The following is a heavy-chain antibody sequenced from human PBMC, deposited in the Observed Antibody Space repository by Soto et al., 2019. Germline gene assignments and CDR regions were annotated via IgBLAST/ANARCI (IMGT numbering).Heavy chain of an antibody. CDR3: ARGRYYGSGSRTDYYYYYVMDG. J-gene: IGHJ6*04. CDR2: IIPIFGTA. CDR1: GGTFSSYA. V-gene: IGHV1-69*12. Sequence: QVQLVQSGAEVKKPGSSVKVSCKASGGTFSSYAISWVRQAPGQGLEWMGGIIPIFGTANYAQKFQGRVTITADESTSTANMELSSLSSDDTAVYYCARGRYYGSGSRTDYYYYYVMDGWGEGTTVTVSS. D-gene: IGHD3-10*01.